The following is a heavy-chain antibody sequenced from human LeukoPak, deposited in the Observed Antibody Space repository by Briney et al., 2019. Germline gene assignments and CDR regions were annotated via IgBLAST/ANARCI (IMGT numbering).Heavy chain of an antibody. CDR1: GFTVSSNY. CDR3: ARGYSSGWYPDYYFDY. V-gene: IGHV3-53*01. Sequence: GGSLRLSCAASGFTVSSNYMSWVRQAPGKGLEWVSVIYSGGSTYYADSVKGRFTISRDNSKNTLYLQMNSLRAEDTAVYYCARGYSSGWYPDYYFDYWGQGTLVTVSS. D-gene: IGHD6-19*01. CDR2: IYSGGST. J-gene: IGHJ4*02.